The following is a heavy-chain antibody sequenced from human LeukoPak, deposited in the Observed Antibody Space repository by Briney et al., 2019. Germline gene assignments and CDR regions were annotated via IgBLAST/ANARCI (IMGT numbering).Heavy chain of an antibody. CDR2: ISYDGSNK. J-gene: IGHJ6*02. V-gene: IGHV3-30-3*01. CDR3: ARVLSVAATRSLPYYYYYGMDV. Sequence: GRSLRLSCAASGFTFSSYAMHWVRQAPGKGLEWVAVISYDGSNKYYADSVKGRFTISRDNSKNTLYLQMNSLRAEDTAVYYCARVLSVAATRSLPYYYYYGMDVWAKGPRSPSP. CDR1: GFTFSSYA. D-gene: IGHD2-15*01.